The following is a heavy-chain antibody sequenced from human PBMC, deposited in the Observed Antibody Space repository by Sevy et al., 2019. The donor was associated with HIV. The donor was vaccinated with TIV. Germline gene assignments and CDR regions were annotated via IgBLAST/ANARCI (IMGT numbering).Heavy chain of an antibody. J-gene: IGHJ4*01. CDR3: ARPDLTGWYFDF. V-gene: IGHV3-48*01. CDR2: ISSSSDSSRTL. D-gene: IGHD6-19*01. Sequence: GGSLRLSCVASGFTFSSYSMNWVRQAPGKGLEWVSYISSSSDSSRTLYYADSVKGRFSISRDKAKNSVHLQMTSLRVEDTAVYYCARPDLTGWYFDFWGHGTLVTVSS. CDR1: GFTFSSYS.